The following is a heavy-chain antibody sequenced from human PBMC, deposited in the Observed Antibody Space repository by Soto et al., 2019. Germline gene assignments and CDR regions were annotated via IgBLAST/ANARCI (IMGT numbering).Heavy chain of an antibody. CDR3: ASDQECDYAQWFDP. CDR2: ISAYNGNT. D-gene: IGHD4-17*01. Sequence: QVQLVQSGAEVKKPGASVKVSCKASGYTFTSYGISWVRQAPGQGLEWMGWISAYNGNTNYAQKLQGRATMTTDTSTTTAYMELRGLRSDDTAVSYCASDQECDYAQWFDPWGQGTLVTVSS. CDR1: GYTFTSYG. V-gene: IGHV1-18*01. J-gene: IGHJ5*02.